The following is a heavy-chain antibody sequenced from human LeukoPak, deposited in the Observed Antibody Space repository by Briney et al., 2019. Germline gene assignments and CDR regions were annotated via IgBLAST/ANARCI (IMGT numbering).Heavy chain of an antibody. D-gene: IGHD1-26*01. Sequence: GGSLRLSCAASGFTFNDAWMSWVRQAPGRGLEWVGRIKSKSDGVTTDYAAPVKGRFTISRDDSKNTLYLQMNNLKTEDTAVYYCTTETRRELLFDYWGQGTLVTVSS. CDR1: GFTFNDAW. J-gene: IGHJ4*02. CDR3: TTETRRELLFDY. CDR2: IKSKSDGVTT. V-gene: IGHV3-15*01.